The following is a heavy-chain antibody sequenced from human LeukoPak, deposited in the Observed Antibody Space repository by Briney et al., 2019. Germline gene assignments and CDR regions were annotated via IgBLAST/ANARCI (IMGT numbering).Heavy chain of an antibody. CDR2: IKLDGSEK. D-gene: IGHD2-8*01. J-gene: IGHJ4*02. Sequence: GGSLRLSCVASGFTFGKYWMSWVRQAPGKGLEWVANIKLDGSEKNYVDSVKGRFTISRDNTKNSLYLQMNSLRAEDTAVFYCARDRMALFDCWGQGTLVTVSS. CDR1: GFTFGKYW. V-gene: IGHV3-7*03. CDR3: ARDRMALFDC.